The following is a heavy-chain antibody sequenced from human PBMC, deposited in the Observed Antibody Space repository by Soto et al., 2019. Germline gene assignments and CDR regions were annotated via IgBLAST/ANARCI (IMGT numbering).Heavy chain of an antibody. CDR3: AKVITETGMWGDSPFDY. CDR2: ISYTGAST. D-gene: IGHD4-4*01. J-gene: IGHJ4*02. CDR1: GFTLSSYA. Sequence: EVQLLESGGDLVQPGGSLRLSCAASGFTLSSYAMTWVRQAPGKGLEWVSGISYTGASTYYADSLKGRFTISRDTSENTLYLQMDSLRAEDTAIYYCAKVITETGMWGDSPFDYWGQGTLVPVSS. V-gene: IGHV3-23*01.